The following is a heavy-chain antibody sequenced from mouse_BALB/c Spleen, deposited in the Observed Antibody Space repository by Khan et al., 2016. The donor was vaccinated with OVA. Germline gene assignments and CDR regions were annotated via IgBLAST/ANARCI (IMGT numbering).Heavy chain of an antibody. CDR3: ARPPSFSYAMAY. Sequence: QIQLVQSGPELKKPGETVKVSCKASGYTFTNFGMNWVQQAPGKGLEWMGWINTYTGEPTYADDFKGRFAFSLETSASTAYLQINNLKNEDTATYFCARPPSFSYAMAYWGQGTSVTVSS. V-gene: IGHV9-3-1*01. D-gene: IGHD3-1*01. CDR1: GYTFTNFG. CDR2: INTYTGEP. J-gene: IGHJ4*01.